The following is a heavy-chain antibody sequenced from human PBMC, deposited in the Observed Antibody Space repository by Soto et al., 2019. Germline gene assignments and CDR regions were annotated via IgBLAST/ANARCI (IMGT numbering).Heavy chain of an antibody. CDR2: ITPLFGTA. V-gene: IGHV1-69*01. J-gene: IGHJ4*02. D-gene: IGHD3-9*01. Sequence: QVQLVQSGTEVKKPGSSVKVSCKASGGTFSNYAISWVRQAPGQGLEWMGGITPLFGTANYAQRFQGRVTITADESTSTAYMKLSSLRSEDTAIYYCARGWSYDILTGYSYWGQGTLVTVSS. CDR1: GGTFSNYA. CDR3: ARGWSYDILTGYSY.